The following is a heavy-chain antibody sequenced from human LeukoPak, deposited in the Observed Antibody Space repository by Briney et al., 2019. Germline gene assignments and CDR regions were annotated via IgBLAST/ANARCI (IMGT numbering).Heavy chain of an antibody. CDR3: ARDGASDGMDV. D-gene: IGHD3-10*01. CDR2: TNPSGGST. V-gene: IGHV1-46*01. J-gene: IGHJ6*02. Sequence: ASVKVSCKASGYTFTSYYMNWVRQAPVQGLEWMGITNPSGGSTSYAQKFQDRVAMTRDTSTSTVYMEQSSLTSEDTAVYYCARDGASDGMDVWGQGTTVTVSS. CDR1: GYTFTSYY.